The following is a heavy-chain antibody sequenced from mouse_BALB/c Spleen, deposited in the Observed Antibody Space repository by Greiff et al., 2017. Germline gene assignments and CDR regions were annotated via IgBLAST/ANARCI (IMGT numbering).Heavy chain of an antibody. J-gene: IGHJ4*01. CDR2: IDPENGDT. V-gene: IGHV14-4*02. D-gene: IGHD6-2*01. CDR1: GFNIKDYY. Sequence: VQLQQSGAELVRSGASVKLSCTASGFNIKDYYMHWVKQRPEQGLEWIGWIDPENGDTEYAPKFQGKATMTADTSSNTAYLQLSSLTSEDTAVYYCNDESLYGGYRYYAMDYWGQGTSVTVSS. CDR3: NDESLYGGYRYYAMDY.